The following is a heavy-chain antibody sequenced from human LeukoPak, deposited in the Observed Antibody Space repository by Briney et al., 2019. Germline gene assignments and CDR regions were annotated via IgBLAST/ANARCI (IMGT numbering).Heavy chain of an antibody. D-gene: IGHD3-22*01. CDR3: ARWNRYYYDSSGYYYVGAAFDI. J-gene: IGHJ3*02. Sequence: ASVKVSCKASGYTFTSYAMNWVRQAPGQGLEWMGWINTNTGNPTYAQGFTGRFVFSLDTSVSTAYLQISSLKAEVTAVYYCARWNRYYYDSSGYYYVGAAFDIWGQGTMVTVSS. CDR1: GYTFTSYA. CDR2: INTNTGNP. V-gene: IGHV7-4-1*02.